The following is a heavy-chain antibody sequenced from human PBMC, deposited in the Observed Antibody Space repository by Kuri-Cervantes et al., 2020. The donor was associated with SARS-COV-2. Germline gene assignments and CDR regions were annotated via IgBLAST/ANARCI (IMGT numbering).Heavy chain of an antibody. J-gene: IGHJ4*02. V-gene: IGHV3-74*01. Sequence: LSLTCAASGFYFNNAWLNWVRQAPGKGLVWVSRINPDGSYTNNADSVKGRFTLSRDNAKNMLFLQMNSLRAEDTAVYYCVRDGDHWNFDYWGQGTLVTVSS. CDR2: INPDGSYT. CDR1: GFYFNNAW. CDR3: VRDGDHWNFDY. D-gene: IGHD1-1*01.